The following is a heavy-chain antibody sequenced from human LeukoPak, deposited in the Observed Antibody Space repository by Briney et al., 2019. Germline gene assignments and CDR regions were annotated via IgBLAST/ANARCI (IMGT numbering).Heavy chain of an antibody. J-gene: IGHJ5*02. CDR3: ARDGDGYPSNWFDP. CDR2: IYYSGST. D-gene: IGHD5-24*01. V-gene: IGHV4-39*07. Sequence: PSETLSLTCTVSGGSISSSSYYWGWIRQPPGKGLEWIGSIYYSGSTYYNPSLKSRVTISVDTSKNQFSLKLSSVTAADTAVYYCARDGDGYPSNWFDPWGQGTLVTVSS. CDR1: GGSISSSSYY.